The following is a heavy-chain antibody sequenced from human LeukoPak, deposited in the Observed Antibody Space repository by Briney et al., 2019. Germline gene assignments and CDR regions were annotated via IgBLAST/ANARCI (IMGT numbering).Heavy chain of an antibody. V-gene: IGHV3-21*01. CDR1: GFTLSSHS. CDR3: AARLTGIINAYNY. J-gene: IGHJ4*02. CDR2: ISASSNYI. D-gene: IGHD1-14*01. Sequence: GGSLRLSCAASGFTLSSHSMNWVRQAPGKGLEWVSSISASSNYIYYADSVKGRFTISRDNAKSSVYLQMNSLRAEDTAVYYCAARLTGIINAYNYWGQGTLVTVSS.